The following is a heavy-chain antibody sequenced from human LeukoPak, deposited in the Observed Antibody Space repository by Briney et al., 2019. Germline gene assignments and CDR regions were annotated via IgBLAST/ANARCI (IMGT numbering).Heavy chain of an antibody. CDR3: APSILGVAPPGGGANY. Sequence: GGSLRLSCAASGFTFSSYAMHWVRQTPGKGLEWVAFIRYDGSTKDYADSVRGRFTISRDNSKNTLYLQMNSLRDEDTAVYYCAPSILGVAPPGGGANYWGQGTLVTVSS. CDR2: IRYDGSTK. J-gene: IGHJ4*02. D-gene: IGHD3-3*01. CDR1: GFTFSSYA. V-gene: IGHV3-30*04.